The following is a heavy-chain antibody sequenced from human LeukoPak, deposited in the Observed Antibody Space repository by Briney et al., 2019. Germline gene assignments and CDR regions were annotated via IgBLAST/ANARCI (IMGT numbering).Heavy chain of an antibody. J-gene: IGHJ4*02. CDR3: AGLRLSGYKYADY. CDR1: GASIDSHY. V-gene: IGHV4-59*08. D-gene: IGHD5-24*01. Sequence: PSETLSLTCSVSGASIDSHYWSWIRQPPGKGLEWIGYIYYSGSTNYNPSLKSRVTISVDTSKNQFSLKLSSVTAADTAVYYCAGLRLSGYKYADYWGQGTLVTVSS. CDR2: IYYSGST.